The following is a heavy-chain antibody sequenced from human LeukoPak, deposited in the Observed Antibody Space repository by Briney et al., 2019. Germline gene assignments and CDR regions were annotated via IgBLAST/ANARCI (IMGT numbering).Heavy chain of an antibody. D-gene: IGHD6-25*01. Sequence: SVKVSCKASGGTFSNYAISWVRQAPGQGLEWLGGTISMFGSTKYAQKFQGRVTITTDESATIVYMQLISLRSEDTAVYYCVRRQALRGRRKAFDPWGQGTLVTVTS. CDR3: VRRQALRGRRKAFDP. V-gene: IGHV1-69*05. CDR2: TISMFGST. J-gene: IGHJ5*02. CDR1: GGTFSNYA.